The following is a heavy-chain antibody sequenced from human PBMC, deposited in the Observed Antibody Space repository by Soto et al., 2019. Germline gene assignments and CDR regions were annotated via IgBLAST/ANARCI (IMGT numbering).Heavy chain of an antibody. CDR1: GFTFSSFA. CDR3: AKDGWNFPPDP. CDR2: ISGVGGNT. D-gene: IGHD1-7*01. Sequence: EVQLLESGGTLVQPGGSLRLSCAASGFTFSSFAMSWVRQAPGKGLEWVSGISGVGGNTYYADSVKGRFTISRDNSKNTLHLQINSLRAEDTAVYYCAKDGWNFPPDPWGQGTLSPSPQ. V-gene: IGHV3-23*01. J-gene: IGHJ5*02.